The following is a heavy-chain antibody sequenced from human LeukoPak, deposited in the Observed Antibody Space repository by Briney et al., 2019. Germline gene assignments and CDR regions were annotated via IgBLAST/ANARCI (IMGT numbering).Heavy chain of an antibody. J-gene: IGHJ6*02. D-gene: IGHD3-9*01. CDR1: GGSISSYY. V-gene: IGHV4-59*01. CDR2: IYYSGST. Sequence: SETLSLTCTVSGGSISSYYWSWIRQPPGKGLEWIGYIYYSGSTNYNPSLKSRVTISVDTSKNQFSLKLSSVTAADTAVYYCARSDILTGLGYYYYYGMDVWGQGTTVTVSS. CDR3: ARSDILTGLGYYYYYGMDV.